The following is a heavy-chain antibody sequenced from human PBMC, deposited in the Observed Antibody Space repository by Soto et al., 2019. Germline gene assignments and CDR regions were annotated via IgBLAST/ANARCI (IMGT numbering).Heavy chain of an antibody. CDR2: IYYSGDT. V-gene: IGHV4-59*08. D-gene: IGHD1-1*01. Sequence: QVQLQESGPGLVKPAETLSLTCTVSGGSISTYYWSWVRQPPGKGLEWIGYIYYSGDTSYNPSLKRRLSMSTDTSKYRFSPKLTPVTAADTGVCYCARLGVLYQLLCWFDPWGQGTLVTVSS. J-gene: IGHJ5*02. CDR1: GGSISTYY. CDR3: ARLGVLYQLLCWFDP.